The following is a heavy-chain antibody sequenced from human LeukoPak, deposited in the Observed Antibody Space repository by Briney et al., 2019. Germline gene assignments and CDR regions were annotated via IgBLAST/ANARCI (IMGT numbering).Heavy chain of an antibody. CDR3: ARGSSSSREACDI. CDR2: IYYSGNT. CDR1: GGSISSYY. Sequence: NTSETLSLTCTVSGGSISSYYWSWIRQPPGKGLEWIGYIYYSGNTNYNPSLKSRVTISVDTSKNQLSLNLSSVTAADTAVYYCARGSSSSREACDIWGQGTTVTVSS. J-gene: IGHJ6*02. V-gene: IGHV4-59*01. D-gene: IGHD6-13*01.